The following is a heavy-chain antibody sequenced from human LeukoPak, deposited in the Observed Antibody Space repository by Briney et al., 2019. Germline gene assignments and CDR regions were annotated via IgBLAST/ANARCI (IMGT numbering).Heavy chain of an antibody. V-gene: IGHV3-11*01. CDR3: ARDRYCTNGVCYPADYFDY. D-gene: IGHD2-8*01. Sequence: GGSLRHSCAASGFTFSDYYMSWIRQAPGKGLEWFSYISSSGSTIYYADSVKGRFTISRDNAENPLYLQMNSLRAEDTAVYYCARDRYCTNGVCYPADYFDYWGQGTLVTVSS. CDR2: ISSSGSTI. CDR1: GFTFSDYY. J-gene: IGHJ4*02.